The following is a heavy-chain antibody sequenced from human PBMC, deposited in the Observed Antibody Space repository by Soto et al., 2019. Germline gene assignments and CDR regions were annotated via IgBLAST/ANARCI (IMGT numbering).Heavy chain of an antibody. CDR3: ARVGSRYYDSSGYYASFDY. CDR1: GGTFSSYA. Sequence: QVQLVQSGAEVKKPGSSVKVSCKASGGTFSSYAISWVRQAPGQGLEWMGGIIPIVGTANYARKFQGRVTITADESTSTAYMELSSLRSEDTAVYYCARVGSRYYDSSGYYASFDYWGQGTLVTVSS. V-gene: IGHV1-69*01. CDR2: IIPIVGTA. D-gene: IGHD3-22*01. J-gene: IGHJ4*02.